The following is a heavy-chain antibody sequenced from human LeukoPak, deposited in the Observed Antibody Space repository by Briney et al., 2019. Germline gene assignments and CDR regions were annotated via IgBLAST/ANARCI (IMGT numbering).Heavy chain of an antibody. V-gene: IGHV3-15*01. Sequence: GGSLRLSCAASGFTFSNAWMSWVRQAPGKGLEWVGRIKSKTDGGTTDYAAPVKGRFTISRDDSKNTLYLQMNSLKTEDTAVYYCTTEEYEDAAASTSIAVAGTAAFDIRGQGTMVTVSS. D-gene: IGHD6-19*01. J-gene: IGHJ3*02. CDR3: TTEEYEDAAASTSIAVAGTAAFDI. CDR1: GFTFSNAW. CDR2: IKSKTDGGTT.